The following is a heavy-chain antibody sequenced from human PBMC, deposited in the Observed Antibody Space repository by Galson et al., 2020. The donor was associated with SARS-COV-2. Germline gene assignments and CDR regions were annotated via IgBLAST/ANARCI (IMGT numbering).Heavy chain of an antibody. J-gene: IGHJ5*02. CDR2: IHHSGTT. V-gene: IGHV4-38-2*02. D-gene: IGHD1-1*01. CDR3: ARILSGTFHWFDP. Sequence: SETLSLTCTVSGYSISSGYYWAWIRQPPGRGLEWSGNIHHSGTTYYNPSLESRVTMSVDTSKNHFSLKLSSVTAADTALYFCARILSGTFHWFDPWGQGTLVTVSS. CDR1: GYSISSGYY.